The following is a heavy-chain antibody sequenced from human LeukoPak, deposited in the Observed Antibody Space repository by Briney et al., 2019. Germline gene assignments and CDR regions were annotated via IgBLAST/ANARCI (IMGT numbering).Heavy chain of an antibody. J-gene: IGHJ4*02. CDR2: IYYSGST. D-gene: IGHD6-13*01. CDR1: GGSISSYY. Sequence: SETLSLTCTVSGGSISSYYWSWIRQPPGKGLEWIGYIYYSGSTNYNPSLKSRVTISVDTSKNQFSLKLSSVTAADTAVYYCARDRTGYSSSWYYFDYRGQGTLVTVSS. V-gene: IGHV4-59*01. CDR3: ARDRTGYSSSWYYFDY.